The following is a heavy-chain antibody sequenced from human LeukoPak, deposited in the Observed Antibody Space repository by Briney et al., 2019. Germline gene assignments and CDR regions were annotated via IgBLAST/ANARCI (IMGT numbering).Heavy chain of an antibody. CDR3: ARVRGSYSPWVY. D-gene: IGHD1-26*01. CDR1: GFTFSSNA. V-gene: IGHV3-21*01. CDR2: IGDNNSNT. J-gene: IGHJ4*02. Sequence: GGSLRLSCAASGFTFSSNAMNWVRQAPGKGLEWVSIIGDNNSNTYYADSVKGRFTISRDNAKNSLYLQMNSLRAEDTAVYYCARVRGSYSPWVYWGQGTLVTVSS.